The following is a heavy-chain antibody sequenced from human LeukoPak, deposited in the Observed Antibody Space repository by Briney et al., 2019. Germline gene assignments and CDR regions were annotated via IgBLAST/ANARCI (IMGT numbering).Heavy chain of an antibody. Sequence: PSETLSLTCTVSGGSISSYYWSWIRQPPGKGLEWIGYIYTSGSTNYNPSLKSRVTISVDTSKNQFSLKLSSVTAADTAVYYCARGRYCSADICSGGDAFDIWGQGTIVSVSS. CDR1: GGSISSYY. CDR3: ARGRYCSADICSGGDAFDI. V-gene: IGHV4-4*09. D-gene: IGHD2-15*01. J-gene: IGHJ3*02. CDR2: IYTSGST.